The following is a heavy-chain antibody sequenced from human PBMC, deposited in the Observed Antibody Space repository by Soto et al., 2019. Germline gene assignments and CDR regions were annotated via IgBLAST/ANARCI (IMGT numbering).Heavy chain of an antibody. D-gene: IGHD4-17*01. CDR2: IIPIFGTA. CDR1: GGTFSSYA. J-gene: IGHJ6*02. Sequence: GASVKVSCKASGGTFSSYAISWVRQAPGQGLEWMGGIIPIFGTANYAQKFQGRVTITADESTSTAYMELSSLRSEDTAVYYCARDDYGDYVWYYYSGMDVWGQGTTVTVSS. V-gene: IGHV1-69*13. CDR3: ARDDYGDYVWYYYSGMDV.